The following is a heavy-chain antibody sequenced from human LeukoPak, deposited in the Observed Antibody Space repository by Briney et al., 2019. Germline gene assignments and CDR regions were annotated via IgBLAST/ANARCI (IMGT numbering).Heavy chain of an antibody. CDR3: ARDLRRDGYYKSVYFDY. CDR2: INPSGGST. D-gene: IGHD1-26*01. J-gene: IGHJ4*02. V-gene: IGHV1-46*01. CDR1: GYTFTSYY. Sequence: ASVKVSCKASGYTFTSYYMHWVRQAPGQGLEWMGIINPSGGSTSYAQKFQGRVTMTRGTSTSTVYMELSSLRSEDTAVYYCARDLRRDGYYKSVYFDYWGQGTLVTVSS.